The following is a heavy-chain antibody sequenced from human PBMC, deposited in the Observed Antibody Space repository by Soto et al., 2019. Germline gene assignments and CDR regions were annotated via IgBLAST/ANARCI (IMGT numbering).Heavy chain of an antibody. V-gene: IGHV1-18*01. D-gene: IGHD1-1*01. CDR2: ISALNGNT. CDR3: ARGRYGDY. CDR1: GYTFTSYG. J-gene: IGHJ4*02. Sequence: QVHLVQSGAEVKKPGASVKVSCKASGYTFTSYGITWVRQAPGQGLEWMGWISALNGNTDYAQKLQGRVIVTRDTSTSTAYMELRSLLSDDTAVYYCARGRYGDYWGQGALVTVSS.